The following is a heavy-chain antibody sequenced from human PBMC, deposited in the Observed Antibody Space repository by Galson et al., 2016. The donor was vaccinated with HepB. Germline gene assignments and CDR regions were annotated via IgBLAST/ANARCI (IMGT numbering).Heavy chain of an antibody. CDR2: MNPKTGKT. J-gene: IGHJ4*02. Sequence: SGYTFSTYDVNWVRQAPGQGLEWMGWMNPKTGKTGYAQIFQGRVTMTRDTSMSTACMELFSLRAADTAVYYCARNIGDYIDYWGQGTLVTVSS. CDR1: GYTFSTYD. V-gene: IGHV1-8*01. D-gene: IGHD2/OR15-2a*01. CDR3: ARNIGDYIDY.